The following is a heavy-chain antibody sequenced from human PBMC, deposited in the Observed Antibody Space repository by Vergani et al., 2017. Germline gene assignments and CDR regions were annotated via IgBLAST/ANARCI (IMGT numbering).Heavy chain of an antibody. CDR2: IYPGDSDT. Sequence: EVQLVQSGAEVKKPGESLKISCKGSGYSFTSYWIGWVRQMPGKGLEWMGIIYPGDSDTRYSPSFQGQVTISADKSISTAYLQWSSLKASDTAMHYCARQWGGYCSSTSCYGGAFYIWGQGTMVTVSS. V-gene: IGHV5-51*01. CDR3: ARQWGGYCSSTSCYGGAFYI. D-gene: IGHD2-2*01. CDR1: GYSFTSYW. J-gene: IGHJ3*02.